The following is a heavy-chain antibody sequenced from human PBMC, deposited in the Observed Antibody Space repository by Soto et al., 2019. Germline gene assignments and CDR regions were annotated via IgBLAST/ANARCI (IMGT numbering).Heavy chain of an antibody. J-gene: IGHJ6*02. CDR3: TRDPPLGATNYYYYGMDV. Sequence: GGSLRLSCTGSGFTFDDYDLSWFRQAPGKGLEWVGSIRSKTYGGTTEYAASVKGRFVISRDDSKRVAYLQMNSLKSEDTAVYYCTRDPPLGATNYYYYGMDVWGQGTTVTVSS. D-gene: IGHD1-26*01. CDR1: GFTFDDYD. V-gene: IGHV3-49*03. CDR2: IRSKTYGGTT.